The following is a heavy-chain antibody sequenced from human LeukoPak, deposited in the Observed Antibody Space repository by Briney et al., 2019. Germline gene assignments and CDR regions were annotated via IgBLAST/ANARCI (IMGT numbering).Heavy chain of an antibody. V-gene: IGHV4-59*12. J-gene: IGHJ4*02. D-gene: IGHD2-15*01. CDR1: GGSISSYY. CDR3: ARDLSGGSYLDY. CDR2: IYYSGST. Sequence: SSETLSLTCTVSGGSISSYYWSWTRQPPGKGLEWIGYIYYSGSTNYNPSLKSRVTISVDTSKNQFSLKLSSVTAADTAVYYCARDLSGGSYLDYWGQGTLVTVSS.